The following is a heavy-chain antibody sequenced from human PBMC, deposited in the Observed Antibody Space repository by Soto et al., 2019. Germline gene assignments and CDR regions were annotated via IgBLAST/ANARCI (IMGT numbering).Heavy chain of an antibody. CDR2: ISSSSIYI. V-gene: IGHV3-21*01. CDR1: GFTFSSYC. D-gene: IGHD3-3*01. Sequence: GGSLRLSCAASGFTFSSYCINWVRQAPWKGLEWVSSISSSSIYIYYADSVKGRFTIYRDNAKNSLYLQMNSLRAEDTAVYYCARAPRGITIFATARFGFDPLGERTLVT. CDR3: ARAPRGITIFATARFGFDP. J-gene: IGHJ5*02.